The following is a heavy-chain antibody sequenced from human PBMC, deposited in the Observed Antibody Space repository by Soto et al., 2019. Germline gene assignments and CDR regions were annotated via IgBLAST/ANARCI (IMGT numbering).Heavy chain of an antibody. CDR3: TTDMGYSGHDYGGGAYYFDY. CDR1: GFTFSNAW. CDR2: IKSKTDGGTT. V-gene: IGHV3-15*01. J-gene: IGHJ4*02. Sequence: GGSLRLSCAASGFTFSNAWMSWVRQAPGKGLEWVGRIKSKTDGGTTDYAAPVKGRFTISRDDSKNTLYLQMNSLKTEDTAVYYCTTDMGYSGHDYGGGAYYFDYWGQGTLVTVSS. D-gene: IGHD5-12*01.